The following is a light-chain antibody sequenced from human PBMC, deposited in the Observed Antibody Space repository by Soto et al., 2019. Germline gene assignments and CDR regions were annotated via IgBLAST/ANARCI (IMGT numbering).Light chain of an antibody. J-gene: IGKJ1*01. CDR3: QHYYSYSEA. Sequence: DLQLTQSPSTLSVTVGPSFPFTSLASQTISSCLAWYQQKPGKAPKLLIYKASTLKSGVPSRFSGSGSGTDFTLTISSLQPDDFATYYCQHYYSYSEAFGQGTKVDIK. CDR1: QTISSC. CDR2: KAS. V-gene: IGKV1-5*03.